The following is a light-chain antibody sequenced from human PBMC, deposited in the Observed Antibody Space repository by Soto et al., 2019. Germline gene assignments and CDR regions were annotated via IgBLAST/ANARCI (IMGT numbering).Light chain of an antibody. CDR3: QQYGNSPLT. J-gene: IGKJ4*01. V-gene: IGKV3-20*01. CDR1: QSVRSDY. CDR2: GVS. Sequence: EIVLTQSPGTLSLSPGERATLSCRAIQSVRSDYFAWYQQKPGQAPRVIIFGVSTRATGIPDRFSGSGSGTDFTLTISRLEPEDFALYYCQQYGNSPLTFGGGTKVDIK.